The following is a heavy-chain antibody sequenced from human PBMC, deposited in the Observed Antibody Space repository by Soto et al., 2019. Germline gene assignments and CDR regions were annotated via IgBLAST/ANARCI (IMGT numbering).Heavy chain of an antibody. CDR3: ARSPYDFWSGSRFDY. D-gene: IGHD3-3*01. CDR1: GFTFSSYA. Sequence: GGSLRLSCAASGFTFSSYAMHWVRQAPGKGLEWVAVISYDGSNKYYADSVKGRFTISRDNSKNTLYLKMNSLRAEDTAVYYCARSPYDFWSGSRFDYWGQGT. J-gene: IGHJ4*02. CDR2: ISYDGSNK. V-gene: IGHV3-30-3*01.